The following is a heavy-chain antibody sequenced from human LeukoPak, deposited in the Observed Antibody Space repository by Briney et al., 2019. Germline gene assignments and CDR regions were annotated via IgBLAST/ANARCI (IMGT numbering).Heavy chain of an antibody. D-gene: IGHD1-26*01. J-gene: IGHJ4*02. CDR1: GFTFSSYA. CDR3: ARRDSGSSLIDS. CDR2: ISGSGGST. V-gene: IGHV3-23*01. Sequence: GGSLRLSCAASGFTFSSYAMSWVRQAPGKGLEWVSAISGSGGSTYCADSVKGRFTISRDNSKNTLYLQMNSLRAEDTAVYYCARRDSGSSLIDSWGQGTLVTVSS.